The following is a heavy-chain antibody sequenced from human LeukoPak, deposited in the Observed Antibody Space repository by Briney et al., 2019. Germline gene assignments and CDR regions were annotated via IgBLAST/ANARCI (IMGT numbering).Heavy chain of an antibody. Sequence: SETLSLTCAVSGGSISNYYWSWLRQPPGKGLEWIGYSHYNGSPNYNPSLKSRVTISLDTSKNHFSLKLSSVTAADTAVYYCARERISYSSGWSPTSSYYFDYWGQGTLVTVSS. CDR1: GGSISNYY. V-gene: IGHV4-59*01. D-gene: IGHD6-13*01. CDR3: ARERISYSSGWSPTSSYYFDY. CDR2: SHYNGSP. J-gene: IGHJ4*02.